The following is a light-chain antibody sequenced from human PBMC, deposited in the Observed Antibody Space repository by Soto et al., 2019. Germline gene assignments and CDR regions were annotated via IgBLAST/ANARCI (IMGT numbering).Light chain of an antibody. V-gene: IGLV2-14*03. CDR2: DVS. CDR1: SSDVGGYNY. CDR3: SSYTSSSTLDVV. J-gene: IGLJ2*01. Sequence: QSALTQPASVSGSPGQSITISCTGTSSDVGGYNYVSWYQHHPGKAPTLMIYDVSNRPSGVSNRFSGSKSGNTASLTISGLQAEDEADYYCSSYTSSSTLDVVFGGGTKLTVL.